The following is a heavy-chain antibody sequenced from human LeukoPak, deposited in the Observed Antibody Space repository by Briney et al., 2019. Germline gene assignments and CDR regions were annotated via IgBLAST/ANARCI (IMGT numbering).Heavy chain of an antibody. CDR1: GYTLTELS. CDR3: ATGYCSGGSCYYYYYMDV. D-gene: IGHD2-15*01. Sequence: ASVKVSCKVSGYTLTELSMHWVRQAPGKGLEWMGVFDPEDGETIYAQKFQGRVTMTEDTSTDTAYMELSSLRSEDTAVYYCATGYCSGGSCYYYYYMDVWGKGTTVTISS. CDR2: FDPEDGET. V-gene: IGHV1-24*01. J-gene: IGHJ6*03.